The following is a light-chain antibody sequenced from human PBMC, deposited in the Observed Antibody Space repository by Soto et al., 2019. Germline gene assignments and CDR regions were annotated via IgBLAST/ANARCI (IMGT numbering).Light chain of an antibody. J-gene: IGKJ1*01. CDR1: QSVCSRC. CDR3: QHYGTTPWT. V-gene: IGKV3-20*01. Sequence: ETVLTQSPGTLSLSPGERVTLSCRASQSVCSRCLAWYQQKPGQSPRLLIYGASSRATGIPDRFSGSGSGTDVTLTISRLEPEDFAAYYCQHYGTTPWTFGQGTKVGIK. CDR2: GAS.